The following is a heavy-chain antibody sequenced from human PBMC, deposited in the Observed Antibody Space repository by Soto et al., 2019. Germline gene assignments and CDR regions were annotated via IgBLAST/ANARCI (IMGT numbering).Heavy chain of an antibody. J-gene: IGHJ3*02. D-gene: IGHD2-2*01. V-gene: IGHV4-4*07. Sequence: QVQLQESGPGLVRPSETLSLTCTVSGGSISNYNWNWIRQSAGKGLEWIGRIYSSGRTNYNPSLKRRVTMSVDTSKNHIALRLSSVTAADTAMYYCARERTYQLSGDDALDIWGLGTMVTVSS. CDR2: IYSSGRT. CDR3: ARERTYQLSGDDALDI. CDR1: GGSISNYN.